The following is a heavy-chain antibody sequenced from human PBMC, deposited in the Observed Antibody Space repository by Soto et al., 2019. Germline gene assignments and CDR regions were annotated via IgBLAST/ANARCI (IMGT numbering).Heavy chain of an antibody. CDR1: GGSISSGGYY. V-gene: IGHV4-31*03. CDR2: IYYSGST. D-gene: IGHD4-17*01. J-gene: IGHJ4*02. CDR3: AREDTVTTSYFDY. Sequence: QVQLQESGPGLVKPSQTLSLTCTVSGGSISSGGYYWSWIRQHPGKGLEWIGYIYYSGSTYYNPSLKSRVTIAVDTFKNQFYLKLSSVTAADTAVYYCAREDTVTTSYFDYWGQGTLVTVSS.